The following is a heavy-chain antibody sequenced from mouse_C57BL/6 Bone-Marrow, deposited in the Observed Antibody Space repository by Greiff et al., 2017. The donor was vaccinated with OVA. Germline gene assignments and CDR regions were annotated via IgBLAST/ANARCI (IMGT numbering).Heavy chain of an antibody. Sequence: EVKLQQSGAELVRPGASVKLSCTASGFNIKDDYMHWVKQRPEQGLEWIGWIDPENGDTEYASKFQGKATITADTSSNTAYLQLSSLTSEDTAVYYCTKSNYDWFAYWGQGTLVTVSA. CDR3: TKSNYDWFAY. V-gene: IGHV14-4*01. CDR2: IDPENGDT. J-gene: IGHJ3*01. D-gene: IGHD2-5*01. CDR1: GFNIKDDY.